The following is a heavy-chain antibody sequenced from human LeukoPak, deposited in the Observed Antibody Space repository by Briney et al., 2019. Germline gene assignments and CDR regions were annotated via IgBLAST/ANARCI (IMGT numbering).Heavy chain of an antibody. CDR1: GGTFSSYA. D-gene: IGHD3-9*01. V-gene: IGHV1-69*04. CDR2: IIPILGIA. CDR3: AIRYYDILTGSDY. Sequence: SVKVSCKASGGTFSSYAISWVRQAPGQGLEWMGRIIPILGIANYAQKFQGRVTITADKSTSTAYMELSSLRSEDTAVYHCAIRYYDILTGSDYWGQGTLVTVSS. J-gene: IGHJ4*02.